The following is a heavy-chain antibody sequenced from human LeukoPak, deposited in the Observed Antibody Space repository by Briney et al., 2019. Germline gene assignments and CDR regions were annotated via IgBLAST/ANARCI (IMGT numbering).Heavy chain of an antibody. J-gene: IGHJ5*02. CDR2: IYYSGST. CDR1: GGSISSSSYY. Sequence: PSETLSLTCTVSGGSISSSSYYWGWIRQPPGKGLEWIGSIYYSGSTYYNPSLKSRVTISVDTSKNQFSLKLSSVTAADTAVYYCARPLDYYERGWFDPRGQGTLVTVSS. D-gene: IGHD3-22*01. CDR3: ARPLDYYERGWFDP. V-gene: IGHV4-39*01.